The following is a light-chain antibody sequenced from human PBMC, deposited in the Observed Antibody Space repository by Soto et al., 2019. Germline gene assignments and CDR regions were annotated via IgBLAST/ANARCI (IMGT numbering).Light chain of an antibody. CDR2: SNN. CDR1: SSNIGSNT. Sequence: QLVLTQPPSASGTPGQRVTISCSGSSSNIGSNTVNWYQQLPGTAPTLLIYSNNQRPSGVPDRFSGSKSGTSASLAISGLQSEDEADYYCAAWDDSLNGVVFGGGTKVTVL. CDR3: AAWDDSLNGVV. J-gene: IGLJ2*01. V-gene: IGLV1-44*01.